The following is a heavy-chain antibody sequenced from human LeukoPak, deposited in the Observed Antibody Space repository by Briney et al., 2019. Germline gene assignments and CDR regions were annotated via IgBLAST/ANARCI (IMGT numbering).Heavy chain of an antibody. J-gene: IGHJ6*03. CDR2: ISGSGGST. Sequence: GGSLRLSCAASGFTFSSYAMSWVRQAPGKGLEWVSAISGSGGSTYYADSVKGRFTISRDNPKNTLYLQMNSLRAEDTAVYYCAKLGVKAPTDYMDVWGKGTTVTVSS. CDR1: GFTFSSYA. D-gene: IGHD2-15*01. V-gene: IGHV3-23*01. CDR3: AKLGVKAPTDYMDV.